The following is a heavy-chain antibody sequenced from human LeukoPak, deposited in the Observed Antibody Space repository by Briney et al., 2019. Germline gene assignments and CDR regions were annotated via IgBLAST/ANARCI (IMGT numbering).Heavy chain of an antibody. D-gene: IGHD3-16*02. CDR1: GGSISSYY. CDR2: VYYSEST. Sequence: PSETLSLTCTVSGGSISSYYWSWIRQPPGNGLVWIVYVYYSESTNDNPSLKSRVTISVDTSKNPFSLKLSSVTAADKAVYYCARRRRYDYDCGSYRKGDYFDYWGQGTLVTVSS. J-gene: IGHJ4*02. V-gene: IGHV4-59*01. CDR3: ARRRRYDYDCGSYRKGDYFDY.